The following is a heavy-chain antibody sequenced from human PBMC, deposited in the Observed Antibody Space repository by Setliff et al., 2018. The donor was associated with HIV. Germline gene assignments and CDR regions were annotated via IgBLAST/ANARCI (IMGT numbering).Heavy chain of an antibody. V-gene: IGHV4-34*01. CDR3: ARLTTTYYYDSSAYYHPV. D-gene: IGHD3-22*01. CDR1: GESFSAYS. CDR2: INHSGST. J-gene: IGHJ4*02. Sequence: PSETLSLTCAVHGESFSAYSWSWIRQPPGKGLEWIGEINHSGSTNYNPSLKSRVTISVDTSKNQFSLKLSSVTAADTAVLYCARLTTTYYYDSSAYYHPVWGQGTLVTVSS.